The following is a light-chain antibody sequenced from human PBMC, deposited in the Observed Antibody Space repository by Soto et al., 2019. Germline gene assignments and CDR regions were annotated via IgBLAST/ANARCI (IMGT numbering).Light chain of an antibody. Sequence: EIVLTQSPGTLSLSPVERATLSCRASQSVSSSYLAWYQQKPGQAPRLLIYGASSRATGIPDRFSGSGSGTDFTLTISRLEPEDFALYYCQQYGYSPITFGQGTRLEIK. V-gene: IGKV3-20*01. J-gene: IGKJ5*01. CDR1: QSVSSSY. CDR3: QQYGYSPIT. CDR2: GAS.